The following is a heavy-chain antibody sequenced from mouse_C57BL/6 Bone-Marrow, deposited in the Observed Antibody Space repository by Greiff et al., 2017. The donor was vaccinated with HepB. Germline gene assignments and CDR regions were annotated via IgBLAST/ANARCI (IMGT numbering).Heavy chain of an antibody. D-gene: IGHD1-2*01. V-gene: IGHV2-6*03. CDR2: IWSDGST. CDR1: GFSLTSYG. J-gene: IGHJ4*01. Sequence: VQRVESGPGLVAPSQSLSITCTVSGFSLTSYGVHWVRQPPGKGLEWLVVIWSDGSTTYNSALKSRLSISKDNSKSQVFLKMNSRQTDDTAMYYCARDGYYGYYAMDYWGQGTSVTVSS. CDR3: ARDGYYGYYAMDY.